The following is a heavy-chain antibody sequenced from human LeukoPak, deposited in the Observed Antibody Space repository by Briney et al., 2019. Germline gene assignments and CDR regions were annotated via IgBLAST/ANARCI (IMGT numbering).Heavy chain of an antibody. J-gene: IGHJ4*03. CDR1: GYSFTSYW. CDR2: IYPGDSDT. V-gene: IGHV5-51*01. Sequence: GESLKISCKGSGYSFTSYWIGWVRQMPGKGLEWMGIIYPGDSDTRYSPSFQGQVTISADKSISTAYLQWSSLKASDTAMYYCARQILDFWSGYYSDYWGQGTTVTVSS. CDR3: ARQILDFWSGYYSDY. D-gene: IGHD3-3*01.